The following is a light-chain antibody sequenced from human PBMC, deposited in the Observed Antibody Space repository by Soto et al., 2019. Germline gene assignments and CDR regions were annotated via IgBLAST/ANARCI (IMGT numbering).Light chain of an antibody. CDR2: AAS. CDR3: QQYGSSRPVT. J-gene: IGKJ4*01. V-gene: IGKV3-20*01. CDR1: QSLTNNY. Sequence: EIVLTQSPGTLSLSPGERATLSCRASQSLTNNYLAWYQQKPGQAPRLLIYAASSMATGIPDRFSGSGSETDFTLTISRLEPEDFAVYYCQQYGSSRPVTFGGGTNVEIK.